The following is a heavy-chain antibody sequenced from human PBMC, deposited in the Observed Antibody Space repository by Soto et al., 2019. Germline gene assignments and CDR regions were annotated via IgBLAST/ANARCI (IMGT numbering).Heavy chain of an antibody. Sequence: GGSLRLSCAASGFTFSSYWMSWVRQAPGKGLEWVANIKQDGSEKYYVDSVKGRFTISRDNAKNSLYLQMNSLRAEDTAVYYCARGHYSSSWYSRDAFDIWGQGTMVTVSS. D-gene: IGHD6-13*01. J-gene: IGHJ3*02. CDR3: ARGHYSSSWYSRDAFDI. CDR1: GFTFSSYW. CDR2: IKQDGSEK. V-gene: IGHV3-7*01.